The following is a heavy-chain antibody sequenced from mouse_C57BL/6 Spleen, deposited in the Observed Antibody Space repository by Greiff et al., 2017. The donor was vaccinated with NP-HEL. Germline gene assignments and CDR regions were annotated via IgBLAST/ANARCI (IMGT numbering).Heavy chain of an antibody. V-gene: IGHV14-4*01. CDR3: TTLDGSSPAWFAY. D-gene: IGHD1-1*01. CDR2: IDPENGDT. Sequence: EVKLQESGAELVRPGASVKLSCTASGFNIKDDYMHWVKQRPEQGLEWIGWIDPENGDTEYASKFQGKATITADTSSNTAYLQLSSLTSEDTAVYYCTTLDGSSPAWFAYWGQGTLVTVSA. J-gene: IGHJ3*01. CDR1: GFNIKDDY.